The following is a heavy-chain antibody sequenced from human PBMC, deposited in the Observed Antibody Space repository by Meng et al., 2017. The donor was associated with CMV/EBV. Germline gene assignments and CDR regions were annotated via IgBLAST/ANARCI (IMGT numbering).Heavy chain of an antibody. CDR2: IYYSGST. D-gene: IGHD3-3*01. CDR1: GGSFSGYY. J-gene: IGHJ4*02. Sequence: SETLSLTCAVYGGSFSGYYWSWIRQPPGKGLEWIGYIYYSGSTNYNPSLKSRVTISVDTSKNQFSLKLSSVTAADTAVYYCARDRDDFWSGRYFDYWGQGTLVTVSS. CDR3: ARDRDDFWSGRYFDY. V-gene: IGHV4-59*01.